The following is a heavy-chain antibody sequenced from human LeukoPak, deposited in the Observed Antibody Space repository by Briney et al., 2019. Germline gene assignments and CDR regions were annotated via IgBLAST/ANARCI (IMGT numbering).Heavy chain of an antibody. V-gene: IGHV4-4*07. D-gene: IGHD6-19*01. J-gene: IGHJ4*02. CDR2: IYTSGST. Sequence: SETLSLTCTVSGGSISSYYWSWIRQPAGKGLEWIGRIYTSGSTNYNPSLKSRVTMSVDTSKNQFSLKPSSVTAADTAVYYCASSAVAGTFDYWGQGTLVTVSS. CDR1: GGSISSYY. CDR3: ASSAVAGTFDY.